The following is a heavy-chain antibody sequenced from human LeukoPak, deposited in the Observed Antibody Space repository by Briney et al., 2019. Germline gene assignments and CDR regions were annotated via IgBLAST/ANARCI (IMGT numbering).Heavy chain of an antibody. CDR3: AKSVHSAMVTGYFDY. Sequence: GGSLRLSCAASGFTFSDYYMSWIRQAPGKGLEWVSYISSSGSTIYYADSVKGRFTISRDNSKNTLYLQMNSLRAEDTAVYYCAKSVHSAMVTGYFDYWGQGTLVTVSS. CDR2: ISSSGSTI. CDR1: GFTFSDYY. V-gene: IGHV3-11*01. J-gene: IGHJ4*02. D-gene: IGHD5-18*01.